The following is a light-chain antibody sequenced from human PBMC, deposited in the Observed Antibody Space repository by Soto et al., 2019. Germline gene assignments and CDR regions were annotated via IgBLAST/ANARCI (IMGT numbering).Light chain of an antibody. V-gene: IGKV3-20*01. CDR2: DVF. Sequence: EIVLTQSPDTLSLSPGESATLSCRASQSVSARLAWYKHKPGQPPRLLISDVFNRASGVAERFSGSGSETDLTLIIRRLEPEDYALYYCQHYQGGHPIAFGQGTRLEI. CDR1: QSVSARL. J-gene: IGKJ5*01. CDR3: QHYQGGHPIA.